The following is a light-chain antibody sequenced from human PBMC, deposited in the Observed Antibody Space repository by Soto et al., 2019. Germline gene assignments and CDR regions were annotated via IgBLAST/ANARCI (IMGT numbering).Light chain of an antibody. Sequence: QSVLTQPPSVSGAPGQRVTISCTGNSSNLGAGYDVHWYQQLPGAAPKLVIFGNRNRPSGVPERFSGSKSGTSASLAISGLQSVDEADYYCATWDDSLNGRVFGGGTKVTVL. V-gene: IGLV1-40*01. CDR2: GNR. J-gene: IGLJ3*02. CDR1: SSNLGAGYD. CDR3: ATWDDSLNGRV.